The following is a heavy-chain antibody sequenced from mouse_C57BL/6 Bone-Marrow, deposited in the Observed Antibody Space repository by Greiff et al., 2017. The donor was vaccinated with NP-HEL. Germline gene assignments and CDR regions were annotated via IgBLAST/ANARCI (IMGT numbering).Heavy chain of an antibody. D-gene: IGHD1-1*01. CDR1: GFNIKDDY. Sequence: EVKLQQSGAELVRPGASVKLSCTASGFNIKDDYMHWVKQRPEQGLEWIGWIDPENGDTEYASKFQGKATITADTSSNTAYLQLSSLTSEDTAVYYCTTVDYGSSYDAYWGQGTLVTVSA. V-gene: IGHV14-4*01. CDR2: IDPENGDT. J-gene: IGHJ3*01. CDR3: TTVDYGSSYDAY.